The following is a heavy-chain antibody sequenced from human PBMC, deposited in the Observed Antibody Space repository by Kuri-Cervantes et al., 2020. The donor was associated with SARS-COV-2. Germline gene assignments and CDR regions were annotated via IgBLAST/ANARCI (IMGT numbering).Heavy chain of an antibody. CDR3: ARGVELGPARSYYYYMDV. D-gene: IGHD1-7*01. CDR2: VYTSGIT. V-gene: IGHV4-4*07. J-gene: IGHJ6*03. Sequence: SETLSLTCTVSGGSISSYYWSWIRQPAGKGLEWIGRVYTSGITNYNPSLKSRVTMSVDTSKNQFSLKLSSVTAADTAVYYCARGVELGPARSYYYYMDVWGKGTTVTVSS. CDR1: GGSISSYY.